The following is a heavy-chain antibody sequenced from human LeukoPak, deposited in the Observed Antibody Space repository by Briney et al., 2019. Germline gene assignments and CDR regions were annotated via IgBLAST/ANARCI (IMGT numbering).Heavy chain of an antibody. D-gene: IGHD1-26*01. V-gene: IGHV4-59*01. CDR1: GASINGYF. CDR2: VSHTGAT. Sequence: SGTLSLTCSVSGASINGYFWSWVRQTPEKGLEWIGYVSHTGATTSNPTLKSRVSITIDTSKSQISLTMTSVTAADSALYYCARDRRGSFYTFDLWGPGTTVSVS. CDR3: ARDRRGSFYTFDL. J-gene: IGHJ6*02.